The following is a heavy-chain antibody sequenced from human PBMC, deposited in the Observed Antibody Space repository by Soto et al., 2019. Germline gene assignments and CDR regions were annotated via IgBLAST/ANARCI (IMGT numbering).Heavy chain of an antibody. CDR2: INHSGST. J-gene: IGHJ5*02. Sequence: QVQLQQWGAGLLKPSETLSLTCAVYGGSFSGYYWSWIRQPPGKGLEWIGEINHSGSTNYNPSLKSRVTRLLDTSKNQFFLKLSSVTAADTALYYCAREYVDWVQPGGGWFDPWGQGTLVTVSS. V-gene: IGHV4-34*01. CDR1: GGSFSGYY. D-gene: IGHD3-9*01. CDR3: AREYVDWVQPGGGWFDP.